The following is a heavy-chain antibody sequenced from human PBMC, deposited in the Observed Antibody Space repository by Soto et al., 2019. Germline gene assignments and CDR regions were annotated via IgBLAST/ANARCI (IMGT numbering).Heavy chain of an antibody. D-gene: IGHD3-16*01. CDR1: GYTFTIYY. CDR3: ARVGGRTRYYYYYGMDV. J-gene: IGHJ6*02. V-gene: IGHV1-46*01. CDR2: INPSGGST. Sequence: ASVKVSCKASGYTFTIYYMHCVLQSPLQWLEWMGIINPSGGSTSYAQKFQGRVTMTRDTSTSTVYMELSSLRSEDTAVYYCARVGGRTRYYYYYGMDVWGQGTTVTVSS.